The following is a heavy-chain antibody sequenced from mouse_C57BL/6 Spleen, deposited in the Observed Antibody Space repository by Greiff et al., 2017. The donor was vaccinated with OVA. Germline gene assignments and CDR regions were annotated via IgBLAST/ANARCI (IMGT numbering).Heavy chain of an antibody. Sequence: EVNLVESGGGLVKPGGSLKLSCAASGFTFSSYAMSWVRQTPEKRLEWVATISDGGSYTYYPDNVKGRFTISRDNAKNNLYLQMSHLKSEDTAMYYCAREGGLRYYFDYWGQGTTLTVSS. CDR1: GFTFSSYA. J-gene: IGHJ2*01. D-gene: IGHD1-1*01. CDR2: ISDGGSYT. V-gene: IGHV5-4*01. CDR3: AREGGLRYYFDY.